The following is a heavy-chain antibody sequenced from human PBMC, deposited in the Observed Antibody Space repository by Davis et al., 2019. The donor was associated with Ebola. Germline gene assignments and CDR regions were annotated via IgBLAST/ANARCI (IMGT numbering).Heavy chain of an antibody. CDR1: GGTFSSYA. Sequence: SAQVSCKASGGTFSSYAISWVRQATGQGLEWMGGIIPIFGTANYAQKFQGRVTITADESTSTAYMELSSLRSEDTAVYYCAREVVVREANWFDPWGQGTLVTVSS. CDR2: IIPIFGTA. CDR3: AREVVVREANWFDP. J-gene: IGHJ5*02. D-gene: IGHD3-22*01. V-gene: IGHV1-69*13.